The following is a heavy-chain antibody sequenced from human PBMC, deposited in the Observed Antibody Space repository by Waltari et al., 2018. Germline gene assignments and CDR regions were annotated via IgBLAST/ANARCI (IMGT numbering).Heavy chain of an antibody. V-gene: IGHV4-61*09. J-gene: IGHJ6*02. D-gene: IGHD4-17*01. CDR3: ARDRMTTVNYYYGMDV. CDR1: GGSISSGSYY. Sequence: VQLQESGPGLVKPSQTLSLTCTVSGGSISSGSYYWSWIRQPDGKGLEWIGYIDTSGSTNYNPSLKSRVTISVDTSKNQFSLKLSSVTAADTAVYDCARDRMTTVNYYYGMDVWGQGTTVTVSS. CDR2: IDTSGST.